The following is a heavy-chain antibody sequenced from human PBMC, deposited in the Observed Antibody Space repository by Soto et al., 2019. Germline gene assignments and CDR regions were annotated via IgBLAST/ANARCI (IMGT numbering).Heavy chain of an antibody. CDR1: GGSISSGAYY. J-gene: IGHJ6*02. Sequence: SETLSLTCTVSGGSISSGAYYWRWIRQHPGKGLEWIGYIYYSGSTYYNPSLKSRVTISVDTSKNQFSLKLSSVTAADTAVYYCARDQETSGERAYYYYGMDVWGQGTTVTVSS. CDR3: ARDQETSGERAYYYYGMDV. CDR2: IYYSGST. D-gene: IGHD6-19*01. V-gene: IGHV4-31*03.